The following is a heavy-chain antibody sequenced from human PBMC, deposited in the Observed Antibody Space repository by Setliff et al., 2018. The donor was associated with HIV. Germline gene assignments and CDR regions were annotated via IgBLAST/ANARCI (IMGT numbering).Heavy chain of an antibody. CDR3: ARGLGAVDY. Sequence: PSETLSLSCAASGFTFSSYNMNWVRQAPGKGLEWVSSISSSSSYIYYADSVKGRFTISRDNAKNSLYLQMNSLRAEDTAVYYCARGLGAVDYWGQGTLVTVSS. J-gene: IGHJ4*02. CDR2: ISSSSSYI. V-gene: IGHV3-21*01. D-gene: IGHD1-26*01. CDR1: GFTFSSYN.